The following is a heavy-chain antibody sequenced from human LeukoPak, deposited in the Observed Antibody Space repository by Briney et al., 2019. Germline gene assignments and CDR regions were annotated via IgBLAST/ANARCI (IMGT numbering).Heavy chain of an antibody. CDR3: AREGEYCGGDCYSDY. CDR2: ISAYNGNT. V-gene: IGHV1-18*01. J-gene: IGHJ4*02. D-gene: IGHD2-21*01. CDR1: GYTFTSYG. Sequence: ASVKVSCKASGYTFTSYGISWVRQAPGQGLEWKGWISAYNGNTNYAQKLQGRVTMTTDTSTSTAYMELRSLRSDDTAVYYCAREGEYCGGDCYSDYWGQGTLVTVSS.